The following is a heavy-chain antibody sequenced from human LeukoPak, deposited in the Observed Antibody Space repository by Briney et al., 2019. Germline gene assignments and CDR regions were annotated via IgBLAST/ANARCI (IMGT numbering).Heavy chain of an antibody. CDR1: GFSVSSFG. J-gene: IGHJ4*02. V-gene: IGHV3-23*01. D-gene: IGHD6-19*01. Sequence: PGGSLRLSCAVSGFSVSSFGMSWVREAPWKGLEWISAISLNGETTWYADSVKGRFTISRDNSKNTLYLQLTSLRAEDTAVYYCAQGFSSGWYPYWGQGSLVSVSS. CDR2: ISLNGETT. CDR3: AQGFSSGWYPY.